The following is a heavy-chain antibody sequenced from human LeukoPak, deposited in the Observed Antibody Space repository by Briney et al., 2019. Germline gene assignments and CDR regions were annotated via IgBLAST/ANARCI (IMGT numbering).Heavy chain of an antibody. Sequence: SETLSLTCTVSGYSISSTYYWGWIRQPPGKGLEWIGSLYHSGSTYYNPSLKSRVTISVDTSKYQFSLKLSSVTAADTAVYYCARDPLYCSGGSCYSTWFDPWGQGTLVTVSS. CDR1: GYSISSTYY. CDR3: ARDPLYCSGGSCYSTWFDP. J-gene: IGHJ5*02. V-gene: IGHV4-38-2*02. D-gene: IGHD2-15*01. CDR2: LYHSGST.